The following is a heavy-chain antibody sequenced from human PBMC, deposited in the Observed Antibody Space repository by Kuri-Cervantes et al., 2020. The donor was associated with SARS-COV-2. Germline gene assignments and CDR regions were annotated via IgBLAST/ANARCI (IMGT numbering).Heavy chain of an antibody. D-gene: IGHD6-13*01. CDR2: IYYSGNT. J-gene: IGHJ5*02. V-gene: IGHV4-38-2*02. Sequence: GPLRLTCTVSGYSISSGHYWSWIRQPAGKGLEWIGRIYYSGNTLYNPSLKSRLTISVDTSKKQFSLNPSSVTAADTAVYYCARDRGRIAAAGIGWFDPWGQGTLVTVSS. CDR3: ARDRGRIAAAGIGWFDP. CDR1: GYSISSGHY.